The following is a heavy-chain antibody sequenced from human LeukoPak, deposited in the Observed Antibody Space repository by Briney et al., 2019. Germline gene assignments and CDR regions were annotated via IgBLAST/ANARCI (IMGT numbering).Heavy chain of an antibody. CDR1: GFTFSSYG. D-gene: IGHD6-13*01. CDR3: ARDSIWYSSSSLTAFDI. Sequence: PGGSLRLSCAASGFTFSSYGMHWVRQAPGKGLEWVAVIWYDGSNKYYADSVKGRFTISRDNSKNTLYLQMNSLRAEDTAVYYCARDSIWYSSSSLTAFDIWGQGTMVTVSS. CDR2: IWYDGSNK. V-gene: IGHV3-33*01. J-gene: IGHJ3*02.